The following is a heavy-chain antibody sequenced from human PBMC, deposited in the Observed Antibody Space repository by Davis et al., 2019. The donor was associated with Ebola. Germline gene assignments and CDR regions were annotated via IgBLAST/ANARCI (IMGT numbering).Heavy chain of an antibody. Sequence: GGSLRLSCAASGFTFSNNDMNWVRQAPGKGLEWLSNISGGGTRTSYADSVKGRFTISRDNAKNSLHLQMNSLRDEDTAVYYCARDRDIAVVISATPRYFDLWGRGTLVTVSS. J-gene: IGHJ2*01. CDR2: ISGGGTRT. CDR3: ARDRDIAVVISATPRYFDL. CDR1: GFTFSNND. D-gene: IGHD2-15*01. V-gene: IGHV3-48*02.